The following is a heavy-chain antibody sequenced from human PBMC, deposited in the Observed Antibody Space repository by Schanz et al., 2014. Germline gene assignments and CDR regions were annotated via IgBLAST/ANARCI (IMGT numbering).Heavy chain of an antibody. CDR2: ISSDGTNK. CDR3: ARLATSKSRLGDAVDI. CDR1: GFTFSNFG. V-gene: IGHV3-30*03. Sequence: QGQLVESGGGVVQPGRSLRLSCAASGFTFSNFGLHWVRQAPGKGLNWVAVISSDGTNKYYADSVQGRFTLSNDFSKDPLYLQLTSLRPEDTAVYYCARLATSKSRLGDAVDIWGQGTMVTVSS. D-gene: IGHD6-6*01. J-gene: IGHJ3*02.